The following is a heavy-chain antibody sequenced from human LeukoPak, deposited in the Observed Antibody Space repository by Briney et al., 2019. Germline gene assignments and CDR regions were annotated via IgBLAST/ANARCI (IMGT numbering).Heavy chain of an antibody. J-gene: IGHJ4*02. Sequence: PSETLSLTCTVSGGSISSGDYYWSWIRQPPGKGLEWIGYIYYSGSTYYNPSLKSRVTISVDTSKNQFSLKLSSVTAADTAVYYCAREHDYGDYVVYWGQGTLVTVSS. D-gene: IGHD4-17*01. CDR3: AREHDYGDYVVY. CDR2: IYYSGST. V-gene: IGHV4-30-4*01. CDR1: GGSISSGDYY.